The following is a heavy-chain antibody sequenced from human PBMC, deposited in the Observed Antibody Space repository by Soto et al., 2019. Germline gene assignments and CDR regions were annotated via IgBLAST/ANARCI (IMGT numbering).Heavy chain of an antibody. V-gene: IGHV1-69*01. Sequence: QVQLVQSGTEVKKPGSSVKVSCKASGGSFSSYAISWVRQAPGQGLEWMGGIIPSFGTANYAQKFQGRVTITADESTRTAYMEVNSLRSEDTAVYYCARFPGYCSSTSCYVYNWFDPWGQGTLVTVSS. J-gene: IGHJ5*02. D-gene: IGHD2-2*01. CDR2: IIPSFGTA. CDR1: GGSFSSYA. CDR3: ARFPGYCSSTSCYVYNWFDP.